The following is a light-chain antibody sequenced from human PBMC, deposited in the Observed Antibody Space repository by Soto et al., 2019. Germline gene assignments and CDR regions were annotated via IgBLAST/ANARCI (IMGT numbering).Light chain of an antibody. J-gene: IGLJ2*01. V-gene: IGLV1-44*01. CDR2: NNN. Sequence: QSVLTQPPSASGTPGQRVTISCSGSSSNIGSNPVHWYQQVPGTAPKLLIHNNNQRPSGVPARFSGSKSGTSASLAISGLQSEDEADYYCAAWDDSLNVVLFGGGTKVTVL. CDR1: SSNIGSNP. CDR3: AAWDDSLNVVL.